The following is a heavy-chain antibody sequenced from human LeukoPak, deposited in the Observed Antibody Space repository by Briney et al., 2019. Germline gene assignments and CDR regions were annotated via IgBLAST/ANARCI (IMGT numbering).Heavy chain of an antibody. CDR1: GFTVSSNY. CDR3: ARGDGYNDAEYLQH. V-gene: IGHV3-53*01. D-gene: IGHD5-24*01. CDR2: IYSGGST. J-gene: IGHJ1*01. Sequence: PGGSLRLSCAASGFTVSSNYMSWVRQAPGKGLEWVSVIYSGGSTYYADSVKGRFTISRDNSKNTLYLQMNSLRAEDTAVYYCARGDGYNDAEYLQHWGQGTLVTVS.